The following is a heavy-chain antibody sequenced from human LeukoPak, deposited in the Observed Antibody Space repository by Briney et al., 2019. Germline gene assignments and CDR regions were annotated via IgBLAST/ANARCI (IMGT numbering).Heavy chain of an antibody. V-gene: IGHV4-34*01. J-gene: IGHJ3*02. CDR3: AAYSGSFLAEAFDI. D-gene: IGHD1-26*01. CDR2: IYYSGST. CDR1: GGSFSGYY. Sequence: PSETLSLTCAVYGGSFSGYYWSWIRQPPGKGLEWIGSIYYSGSTYYNPSLKSRVTISVDTSKNQFSLKLSSVTAADTAVYYCAAYSGSFLAEAFDIWGQGTMVTVSS.